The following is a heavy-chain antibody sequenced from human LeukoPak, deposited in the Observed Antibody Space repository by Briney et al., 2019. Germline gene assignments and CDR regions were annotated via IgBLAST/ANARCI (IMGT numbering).Heavy chain of an antibody. Sequence: SETLSLTCTVSGAPISGHYWSWIRQPQGKELEWIGYISHIGSTNYNPSLKSRVTISVDTSRNQFSLKLTTVTAADTAVYYCARDRISINALDMWGQGTMVTVSS. CDR2: ISHIGST. D-gene: IGHD1-14*01. CDR1: GAPISGHY. V-gene: IGHV4-59*11. J-gene: IGHJ3*02. CDR3: ARDRISINALDM.